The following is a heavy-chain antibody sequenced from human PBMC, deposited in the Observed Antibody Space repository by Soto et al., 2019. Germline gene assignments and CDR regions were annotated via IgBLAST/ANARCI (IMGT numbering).Heavy chain of an antibody. J-gene: IGHJ4*02. CDR1: GYTFTDYG. CDR2: ISAYNGIT. D-gene: IGHD1-20*01. CDR3: ARAEKWVTGNMGGY. Sequence: QVQLVQSGAEVKKPGASVKVSCKAFGYTFTDYGFSWVRQAPGQGLEWMGWISAYNGITKYAQKFQGRVTMTTDTSTSTAYMELRSLRSDDSAVYYCARAEKWVTGNMGGYWGQGILVTVYS. V-gene: IGHV1-18*04.